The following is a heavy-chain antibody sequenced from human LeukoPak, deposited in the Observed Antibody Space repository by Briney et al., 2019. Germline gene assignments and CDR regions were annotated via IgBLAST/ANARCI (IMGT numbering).Heavy chain of an antibody. V-gene: IGHV3-33*01. D-gene: IGHD3-22*01. CDR1: GFTFSRYG. J-gene: IGHJ3*02. CDR3: ARGTYYYDTSSYSAGAFDI. CDR2: ILLDGSKE. Sequence: GGSLRLSCVASGFTFSRYGMHWVHQAPGKGLEWVAVILLDGSKEFYTDSVKERFTISRDNSKNMLYLQMNSLRADDTAVYYCARGTYYYDTSSYSAGAFDIWGQGTMVTVSS.